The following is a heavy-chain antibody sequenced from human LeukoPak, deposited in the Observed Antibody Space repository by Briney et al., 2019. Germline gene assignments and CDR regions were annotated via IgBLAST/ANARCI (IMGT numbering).Heavy chain of an antibody. J-gene: IGHJ4*02. CDR3: HLLAYIRD. Sequence: GGFLRLSCAVSGFTLSSQWMLWVRQAPGKGLVCVSLIKTDGSRTNYADSVKRRLTVSRADDQNTLYLQMSRLRGEDTAMYYCHLLAYIRDWGQGSLVTVSS. D-gene: IGHD1-14*01. V-gene: IGHV3-74*01. CDR2: IKTDGSRT. CDR1: GFTLSSQW.